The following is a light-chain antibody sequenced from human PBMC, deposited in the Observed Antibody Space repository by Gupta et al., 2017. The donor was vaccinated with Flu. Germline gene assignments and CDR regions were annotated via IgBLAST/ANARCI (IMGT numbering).Light chain of an antibody. CDR2: TND. CDR3: AAWDDSLSALV. V-gene: IGLV1-44*01. J-gene: IGLJ3*02. Sequence: QSVLTQPPSMSATPGQRVTISCSGSSSNIGSNAVSWYQQLPGTAPKRLIYTNDQRPSGVPDRFSGSKSGTSASLAISELQSDDEGDYSCAAWDDSLSALVFGGGTKLTVL. CDR1: SSNIGSNA.